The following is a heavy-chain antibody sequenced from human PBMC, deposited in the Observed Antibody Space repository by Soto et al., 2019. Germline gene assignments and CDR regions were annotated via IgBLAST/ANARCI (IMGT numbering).Heavy chain of an antibody. CDR3: ARVKFRRSGFDY. J-gene: IGHJ4*02. CDR1: GFTFSSYA. Sequence: EVQLLESGGGLVQPGGSLRLSCAASGFTFSSYAMSWVRQAPGKGLEWVSAISGSGGSTYYADSVKGRFTISRDNSKNTLYLQMNSLRAEDTAVYYCARVKFRRSGFDYWGQGTLVTVSS. D-gene: IGHD2-15*01. V-gene: IGHV3-23*01. CDR2: ISGSGGST.